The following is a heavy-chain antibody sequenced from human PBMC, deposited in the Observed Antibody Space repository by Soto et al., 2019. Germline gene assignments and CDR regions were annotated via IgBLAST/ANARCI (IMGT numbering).Heavy chain of an antibody. D-gene: IGHD3-10*01. Sequence: SGPLSLTCAVYGGSFSGYYWSWIRQPPGKGLEWIGEINHSGSTNYNPSLKSRVTISVDTSKNQFSLKLSSVTAADTAVYYCARGFPSYYYGSGSYYRGVWFDPWGQGTLVTVPQ. CDR3: ARGFPSYYYGSGSYYRGVWFDP. J-gene: IGHJ5*02. V-gene: IGHV4-34*01. CDR1: GGSFSGYY. CDR2: INHSGST.